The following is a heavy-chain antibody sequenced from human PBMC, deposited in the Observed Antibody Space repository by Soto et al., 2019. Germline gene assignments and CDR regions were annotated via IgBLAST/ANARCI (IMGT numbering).Heavy chain of an antibody. D-gene: IGHD3-10*01. V-gene: IGHV4-30-4*01. CDR1: GGSISSGDYY. J-gene: IGHJ4*02. CDR2: IYYSGST. Sequence: SETLSLTCTVSGGSISSGDYYWSWIRHPPGKGLEWIGYIYYSGSTYYNPSLKSRVTISVDTSKNQFSLKLSSVTAADTAVYYCARGGVYPEFDYWGQGTLVTVSS. CDR3: ARGGVYPEFDY.